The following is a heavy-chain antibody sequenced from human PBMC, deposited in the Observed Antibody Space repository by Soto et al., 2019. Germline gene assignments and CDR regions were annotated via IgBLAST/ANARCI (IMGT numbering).Heavy chain of an antibody. D-gene: IGHD3-3*01. CDR1: GYAFDTYG. CDR2: ISGYDGKT. CDR3: ARDPHDFWTSYWFDP. V-gene: IGHV1-18*01. J-gene: IGHJ5*02. Sequence: QVQLVQSGAEVKKPGASVKVSCKASGYAFDTYGINWVRQAPGQGLELMGWISGYDGKTTYAEKFQDRLTMTTDTSTSTAYMELRSLTSEDTAVYYCARDPHDFWTSYWFDPWGQGNQVNVSS.